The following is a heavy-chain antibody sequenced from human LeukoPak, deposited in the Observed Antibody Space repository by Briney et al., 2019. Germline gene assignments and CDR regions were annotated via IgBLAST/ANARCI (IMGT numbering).Heavy chain of an antibody. CDR1: GFIFSNFD. CDR2: ISAGGGST. J-gene: IGHJ4*02. Sequence: HPGGSRRLSCAASGFIFSNFDMHWVRQAPGKGLEYVSSISAGGGSTYYAASVKGRFTISRDAVKDTLYLQMGSVRIEDTAVYYCARGGLESPWSRHNAPDIWGQGTLVAVSS. D-gene: IGHD3-3*01. CDR3: ARGGLESPWSRHNAPDI. V-gene: IGHV3-64*02.